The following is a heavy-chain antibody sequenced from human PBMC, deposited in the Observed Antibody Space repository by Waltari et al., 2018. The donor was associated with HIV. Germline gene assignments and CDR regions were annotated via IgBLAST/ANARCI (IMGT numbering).Heavy chain of an antibody. CDR1: GASISRSSYY. Sequence: QLQVQESGPGLVKPSETLSLTCTVSGASISRSSYYWAWIRQPPGKGLEWIGGIYSSGSTYYNPSLKSRVTMSVDTSKNQFSLKLRYVTAADTAVYYCARRVSSGSGILWFDPWGQGTLVTVSS. CDR3: ARRVSSGSGILWFDP. D-gene: IGHD3-10*01. J-gene: IGHJ5*02. CDR2: IYSSGST. V-gene: IGHV4-39*01.